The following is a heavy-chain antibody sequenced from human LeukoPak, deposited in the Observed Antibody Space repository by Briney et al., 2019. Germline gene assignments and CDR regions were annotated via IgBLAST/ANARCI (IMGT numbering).Heavy chain of an antibody. CDR3: ARDPSGDDYGDYGSFDY. V-gene: IGHV3-7*05. D-gene: IGHD4-17*01. Sequence: AGSLRLSCAASRFTFSSYWMNWVRQAPGKGREWVANIKQDGSEKYYVDSVKGRFTISRDNAKNSLYLQMNSLRAEDTAVYYCARDPSGDDYGDYGSFDYWGQGTLVTVSS. CDR2: IKQDGSEK. CDR1: RFTFSSYW. J-gene: IGHJ4*02.